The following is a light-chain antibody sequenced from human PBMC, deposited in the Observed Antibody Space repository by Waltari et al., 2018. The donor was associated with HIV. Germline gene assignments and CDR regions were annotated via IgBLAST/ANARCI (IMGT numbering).Light chain of an antibody. CDR3: QQSYSTPYT. V-gene: IGKV1-39*01. J-gene: IGKJ2*01. CDR2: VAS. CDR1: QSISSY. Sequence: DIQMTPSPSYLSASVGDSVTITCRASQSISSYLNWYQQQPGKAPKLLIYVASSLPSGVPSRFGGSGSGTDFTLTISILQPEDFATYYCQQSYSTPYTFGQGTKLEIK.